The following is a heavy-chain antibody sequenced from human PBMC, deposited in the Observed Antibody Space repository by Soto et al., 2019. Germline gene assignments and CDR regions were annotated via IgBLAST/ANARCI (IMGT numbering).Heavy chain of an antibody. CDR2: ISYDGSNK. J-gene: IGHJ4*02. CDR1: GFTFSSYA. Sequence: QVQLVESGGGVVQPGRSLRLSCAASGFTFSSYAMHWVRQAPGKGLEWVAVISYDGSNKYYADSVKGRFTISRDNSKNKLYLQMHSLGAEDTAVYYCARAVAGTAFDYWGQGTLVTVSS. V-gene: IGHV3-30-3*01. D-gene: IGHD6-19*01. CDR3: ARAVAGTAFDY.